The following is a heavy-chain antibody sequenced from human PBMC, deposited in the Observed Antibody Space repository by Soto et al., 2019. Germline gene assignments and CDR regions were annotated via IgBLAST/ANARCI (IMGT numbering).Heavy chain of an antibody. CDR2: INSNGGST. Sequence: ESGGGLVQPGGSLRLSCAASGFTFSSYAMHWVRQAPGKGLEYVSAINSNGGSTYYANSVKGRFTISRDNSKNTLYLQMGSLRAEDMAVYYCARTSGYAFDYWGQGTLVTVSS. J-gene: IGHJ4*02. CDR3: ARTSGYAFDY. V-gene: IGHV3-64*01. D-gene: IGHD5-12*01. CDR1: GFTFSSYA.